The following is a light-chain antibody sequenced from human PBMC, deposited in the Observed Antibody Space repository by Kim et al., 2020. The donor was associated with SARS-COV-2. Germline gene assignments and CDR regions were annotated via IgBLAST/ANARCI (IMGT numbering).Light chain of an antibody. CDR3: NSRDSSGNHVV. CDR1: SLRSYY. CDR2: GKN. Sequence: SSELTQDPAVSVALGQTVRITCQGDSLRSYYASWYQQKPGQAPVLVIYGKNNRPSGIPDRFSGSSSGNTPSLTITGAQAEDEADYYCNSRDSSGNHVVFG. V-gene: IGLV3-19*01. J-gene: IGLJ2*01.